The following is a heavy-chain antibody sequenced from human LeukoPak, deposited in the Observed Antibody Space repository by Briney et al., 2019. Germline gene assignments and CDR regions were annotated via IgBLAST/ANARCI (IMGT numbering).Heavy chain of an antibody. D-gene: IGHD6-13*01. CDR1: GFTFSSYS. CDR2: ISSSSSYI. V-gene: IGHV3-21*04. CDR3: AKIAATDPIDF. Sequence: PGGSLRLSCAASGFTFSSYSMNWVRQAPGKGLEWVSSISSSSSYIYYADSVKGRFTISRDNSKNTLYLQMNSLRPDDTAVYYCAKIAATDPIDFWGQGTLVTVSS. J-gene: IGHJ4*02.